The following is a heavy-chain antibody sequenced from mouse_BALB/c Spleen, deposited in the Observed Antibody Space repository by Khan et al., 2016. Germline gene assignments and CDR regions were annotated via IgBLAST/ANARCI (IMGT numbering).Heavy chain of an antibody. CDR3: ARENYRYYFDY. Sequence: EVELVESGGGLVQPEGSLTLSSAASGFTFSTYGLSCVRQTPHNRLGLVATINSPGCSTYYPDSVAGRFTIPRANAKHPLDLQPSSLKSEDTARYYCARENYRYYFDYWGQGTTLTVSS. CDR2: INSPGCST. D-gene: IGHD2-14*01. J-gene: IGHJ2*01. CDR1: GFTFSTYG. V-gene: IGHV5-6-3*01.